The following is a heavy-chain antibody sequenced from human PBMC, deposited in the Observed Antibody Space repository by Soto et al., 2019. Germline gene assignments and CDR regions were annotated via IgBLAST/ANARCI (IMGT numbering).Heavy chain of an antibody. CDR1: GFTFSNAW. J-gene: IGHJ6*02. CDR2: IKSKTDGGTT. CDR3: TAAPLYYYYGMHV. Sequence: GGSLRLSCAASGFTFSNAWMSWVRQAPGKGLEWVGRIKSKTDGGTTDYAAPVKGRFTISRDDSNNTLYLQMNSLKTEDTAVYYCTAAPLYYYYGMHVWGQGTTVTVSS. V-gene: IGHV3-15*01.